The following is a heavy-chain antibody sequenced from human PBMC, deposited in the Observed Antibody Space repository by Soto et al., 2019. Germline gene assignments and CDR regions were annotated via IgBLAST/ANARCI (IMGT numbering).Heavy chain of an antibody. CDR2: ILSNAGNYAT. CDR3: IRGGSPYYYDY. J-gene: IGHJ4*02. CDR1: GFIFSGSA. Sequence: EVQLVESGGGLVQPGGSLKLSCAASGFIFSGSAVHWVRQASGKGLELVGRILSNAGNYATAYPSSMKGRFTISRDDSENTAFLQMNSLKTEDTAVYYCIRGGSPYYYDYWGQGTLVAVSS. V-gene: IGHV3-73*01.